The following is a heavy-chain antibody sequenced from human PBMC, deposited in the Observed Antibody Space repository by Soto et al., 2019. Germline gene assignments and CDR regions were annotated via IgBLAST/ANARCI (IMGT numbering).Heavy chain of an antibody. CDR2: IYYSGST. V-gene: IGHV4-30-4*01. CDR3: AREGYRSSWYNQIGYYYYGMDV. D-gene: IGHD6-13*01. CDR1: GGSISSGDYY. Sequence: PSETLSLTCTVSGGSISSGDYYWSWIRQPPGKGLEWIGYIYYSGSTYYNPSLKSRVTISVDTSKNQFSLKLSSVTAADTAVYYCAREGYRSSWYNQIGYYYYGMDVWGQGTTVTVSS. J-gene: IGHJ6*02.